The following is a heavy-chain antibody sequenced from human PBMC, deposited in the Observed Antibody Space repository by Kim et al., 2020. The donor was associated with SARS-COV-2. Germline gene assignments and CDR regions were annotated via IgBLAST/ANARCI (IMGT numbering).Heavy chain of an antibody. V-gene: IGHV4-39*01. CDR1: GGSISSSSYY. CDR3: ARHYGSGSGGMDV. Sequence: SETLSLTCSVSGGSISSSSYYWGWIRQPPGKGLEWIGSIYYSGSTYYNPSLKSRVTISVDTSKNQFSLKLSSVTAADTAVFYCARHYGSGSGGMDVWGQGTTVTVSS. D-gene: IGHD3-10*01. J-gene: IGHJ6*02. CDR2: IYYSGST.